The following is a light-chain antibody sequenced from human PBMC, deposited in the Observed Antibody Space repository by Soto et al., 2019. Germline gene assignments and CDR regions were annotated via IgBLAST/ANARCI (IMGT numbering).Light chain of an antibody. CDR3: AAWDDSLNGWV. CDR1: RSNIGDNA. J-gene: IGLJ3*02. Sequence: QSVLTQPPSVSDAPRQRVTISCSGSRSNIGDNAVTWYQQLPGKAPKLLIYYDDLLPSGVSDRFSGSKSGTSASLAISGLQSEDEADYYCAAWDDSLNGWVFGGGTKLTVL. CDR2: YDD. V-gene: IGLV1-36*01.